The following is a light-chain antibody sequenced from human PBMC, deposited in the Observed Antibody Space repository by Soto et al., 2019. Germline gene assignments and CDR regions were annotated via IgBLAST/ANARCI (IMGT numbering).Light chain of an antibody. CDR2: DAS. Sequence: AIQLTQSPSSLSASVGDRVTITCRASQGISGALAWYQQKPGRAPTLLIYDASSLESGVPSRFSGSESGTDFTLTISSLQAEDFATYYSQQFHTSPVTFGQGTRLEIK. CDR1: QGISGA. V-gene: IGKV1-13*02. J-gene: IGKJ5*01. CDR3: QQFHTSPVT.